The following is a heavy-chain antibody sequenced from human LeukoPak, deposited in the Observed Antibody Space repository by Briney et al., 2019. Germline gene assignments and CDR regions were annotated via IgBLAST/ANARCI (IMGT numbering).Heavy chain of an antibody. CDR2: INPNSGGT. Sequence: ASVKVSCKASGYTFTGYYMHWVRQAPGQGLEWMGWINPNSGGTNYAQKFQGRVTMTRGTSISTAYMELGSLRSDDTAVYYCARSGAYGSGSYLSYWGQGTLVTVSS. J-gene: IGHJ4*02. D-gene: IGHD3-10*01. V-gene: IGHV1-2*02. CDR3: ARSGAYGSGSYLSY. CDR1: GYTFTGYY.